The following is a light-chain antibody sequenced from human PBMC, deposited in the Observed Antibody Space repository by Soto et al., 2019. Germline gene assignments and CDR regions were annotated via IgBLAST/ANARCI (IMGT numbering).Light chain of an antibody. CDR2: DVS. V-gene: IGLV2-14*01. J-gene: IGLJ2*01. CDR1: SSDVGGYNY. CDR3: RSYTSSSTLRV. Sequence: QSVLTQPASVSGSPGQSITISCTGTSSDVGGYNYVSWYQQHPGKAPKLMIYDVSNRPSWVSHRFSGSKSGNTASLTISGRLAEDEADYYYRSYTSSSTLRVFGGGTKLTVL.